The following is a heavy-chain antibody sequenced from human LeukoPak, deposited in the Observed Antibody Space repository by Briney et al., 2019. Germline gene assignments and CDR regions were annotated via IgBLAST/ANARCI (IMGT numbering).Heavy chain of an antibody. Sequence: ASVKVSCKASGYTFTGYYMHWVRQAPGQGLEWMGWINPNSGNTGYAQKFQGRVTMTRNTSITTAYMELSSLTSEDTAVYYCARGTPSGWYGAVYWGQGTLVTVSS. V-gene: IGHV1-8*02. CDR3: ARGTPSGWYGAVY. D-gene: IGHD6-19*01. J-gene: IGHJ4*02. CDR1: GYTFTGYY. CDR2: INPNSGNT.